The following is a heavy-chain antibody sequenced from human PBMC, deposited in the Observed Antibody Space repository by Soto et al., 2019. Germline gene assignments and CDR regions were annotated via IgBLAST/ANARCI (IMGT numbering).Heavy chain of an antibody. V-gene: IGHV1-69*01. CDR2: IIPISDTT. CDR1: GGTFSSYA. J-gene: IGHJ6*02. D-gene: IGHD2-2*01. Sequence: QVQLVQSGAEVKKPGSSVKVSCKASGGTFSSYAISWVRQAPGQGLEWLGGIIPISDTTNYAHQFQGRVTITADESTSTDYMELSSLRSEDTAVYYCARSQGSSTSLEIYYYYYYGMDVWGQGTTVTVSS. CDR3: ARSQGSSTSLEIYYYYYYGMDV.